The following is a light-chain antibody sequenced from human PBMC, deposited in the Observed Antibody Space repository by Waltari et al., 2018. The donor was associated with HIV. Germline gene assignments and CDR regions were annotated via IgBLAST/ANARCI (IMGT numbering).Light chain of an antibody. CDR3: QQRHSFPPT. CDR2: DAS. V-gene: IGKV3-11*01. J-gene: IGKJ4*01. CDR1: QYIDHF. Sequence: EIVLTQSPATLSLSPGERATLSCRASQYIDHFLVWYQQKPGQAPRLVVYDASKRASGVPTRFTGSWSGTDFTLTIDNLEPEDFALYFCQQRHSFPPTFGGGSKVE.